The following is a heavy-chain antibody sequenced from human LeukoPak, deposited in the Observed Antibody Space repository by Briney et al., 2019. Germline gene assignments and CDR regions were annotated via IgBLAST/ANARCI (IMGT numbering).Heavy chain of an antibody. D-gene: IGHD2-2*01. J-gene: IGHJ5*02. Sequence: SETLSLTCTVSGGSISSSSYYWGWIRQPPGKGLEWIGSIYYSGSTYYNPSLKSRVTISVDTSKNQFSLKLSSVTAADTAVYYCARPASYCSSTSCSAPWGQGTLVTVSS. CDR2: IYYSGST. V-gene: IGHV4-39*01. CDR1: GGSISSSSYY. CDR3: ARPASYCSSTSCSAP.